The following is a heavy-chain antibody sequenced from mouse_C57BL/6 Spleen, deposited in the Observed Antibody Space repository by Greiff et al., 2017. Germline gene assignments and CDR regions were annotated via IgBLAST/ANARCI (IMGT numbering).Heavy chain of an antibody. V-gene: IGHV2-2*01. D-gene: IGHD6-1*02. J-gene: IGHJ3*01. Sequence: QVHVKQSGPGLVQPPQSLSIPCTVSGFSLTSYGVHWVRQSPGKGLEWLGVIWSGGSTDYNAAFISRLSISKDNSKSQVFFKMNSLQADDTAIYYCARERETATRVFAYWGQGTLVTVSA. CDR1: GFSLTSYG. CDR2: IWSGGST. CDR3: ARERETATRVFAY.